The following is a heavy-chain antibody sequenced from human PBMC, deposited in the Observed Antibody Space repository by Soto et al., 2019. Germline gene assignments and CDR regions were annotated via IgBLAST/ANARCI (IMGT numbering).Heavy chain of an antibody. CDR3: ARGAPPEPD. Sequence: VSAKVSCKASGYAFTSSGMWWVRQAPGQGLEWMGWIRPYNGNTNYAQKLQGRVTMTTDTSASTAYMELRSLRSDDTAVYYCARGAPPEPDWGQGTLVTVSS. CDR2: IRPYNGNT. J-gene: IGHJ4*02. CDR1: GYAFTSSG. V-gene: IGHV1-18*01. D-gene: IGHD2-2*01.